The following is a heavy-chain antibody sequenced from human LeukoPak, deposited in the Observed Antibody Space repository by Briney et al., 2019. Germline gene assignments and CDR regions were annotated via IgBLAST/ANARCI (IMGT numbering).Heavy chain of an antibody. CDR3: AGGTTLEAFDI. CDR2: IFYSGST. D-gene: IGHD4-17*01. CDR1: GGSISSSSYY. Sequence: SETLSLTCSVSGGSISSSSYYWGWVRQPPGKALEWIGNIFYSGSTYYSPSLKSRVTISLDTSKNQFSLKLSSVTAADTAVYYCAGGTTLEAFDIWGQGTMVTVPS. V-gene: IGHV4-39*07. J-gene: IGHJ3*02.